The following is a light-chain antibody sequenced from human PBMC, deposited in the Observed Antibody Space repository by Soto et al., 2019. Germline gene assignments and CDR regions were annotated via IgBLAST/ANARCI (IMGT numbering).Light chain of an antibody. V-gene: IGKV3-20*01. J-gene: IGKJ3*01. CDR3: QQYNPWPPVFT. Sequence: EIVLTQSPGTLSLSPGERATLSCRASQSVSSSYLAWYQQKPGQAPRLLIYGASSRVTGISDRFSGSGSGTDFTLTISRLEPEDFAVYYCQQYNPWPPVFTFGPGTTVDIK. CDR2: GAS. CDR1: QSVSSSY.